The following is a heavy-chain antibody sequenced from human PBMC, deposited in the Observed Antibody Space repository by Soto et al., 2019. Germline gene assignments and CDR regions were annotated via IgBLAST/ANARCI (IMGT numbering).Heavy chain of an antibody. J-gene: IGHJ6*02. V-gene: IGHV3-21*01. CDR1: GFTFSSCT. CDR2: ISPSTSHI. CDR3: SGCSGGACHQNYGMDV. Sequence: EVRLVESGGGLVKPGGSLRLSCAVSGFTFSSCTMNWDRQAPGKGLEWVSSISPSTSHIYYADSVKGRFTISRDNAKNSLFLQMNSLRAEDTAVYYCSGCSGGACHQNYGMDVWGQGTTGTVSS. D-gene: IGHD2-15*01.